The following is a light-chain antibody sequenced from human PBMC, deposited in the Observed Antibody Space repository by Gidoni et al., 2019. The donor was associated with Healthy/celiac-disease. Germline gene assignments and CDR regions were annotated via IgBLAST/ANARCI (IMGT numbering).Light chain of an antibody. CDR2: GAS. Sequence: EIVLTQSPGTLSLSPGERATLSCRASPSVSSSYLAWYPQKPGQAPRHLIYGASSRATGIPDRFSGSGSGTDFTRTISRLEPEDFAGYYWQQYGSSPTFGQGTKVEIK. V-gene: IGKV3-20*01. CDR1: PSVSSSY. J-gene: IGKJ1*01. CDR3: QQYGSSPT.